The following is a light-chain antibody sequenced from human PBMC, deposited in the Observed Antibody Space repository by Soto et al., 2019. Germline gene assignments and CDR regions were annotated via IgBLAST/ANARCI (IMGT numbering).Light chain of an antibody. CDR1: QSLSSSY. J-gene: IGKJ5*01. Sequence: EIVFTQTPDTLSLSPGERAPLSCRASQSLSSSYLAWYQQKPGQAPRLLIYGASTRATGIPDRFSGSGSGTDFTLTISRLEPEDFAVYYCQQRSNWPLITFGQGTRLEIK. CDR2: GAS. CDR3: QQRSNWPLIT. V-gene: IGKV3D-20*02.